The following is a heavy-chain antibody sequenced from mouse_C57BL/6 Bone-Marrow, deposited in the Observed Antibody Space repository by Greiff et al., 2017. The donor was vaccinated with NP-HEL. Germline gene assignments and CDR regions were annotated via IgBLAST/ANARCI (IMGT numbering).Heavy chain of an antibody. V-gene: IGHV1-75*01. CDR1: GSTFPDYY. CDR2: IFPGSGST. CDR3: AREEVTTGFAY. J-gene: IGHJ3*01. D-gene: IGHD2-2*01. Sequence: VQLQQSGPALVKPGASVQISCQASGSTFPDYYITWVKQRPGQGLEWIGWIFPGSGSTYYNEKFKGKATLTVDKSSSTAYMLLSSLTSEDSAVYFCAREEVTTGFAYWGQGTLVTVSA.